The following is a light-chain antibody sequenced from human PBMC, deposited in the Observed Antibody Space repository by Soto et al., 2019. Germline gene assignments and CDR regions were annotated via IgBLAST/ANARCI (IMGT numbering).Light chain of an antibody. CDR2: KDS. V-gene: IGLV3-25*03. J-gene: IGLJ2*01. Sequence: SYELTQPPSVSVSPGQTARITCSGDALPKQYAYWYQQKPGQAPVLVIYKDSERPSGISERFSGSSSGTTVTLTISGVQAEDEAGYYCQSADNGATYHVVFGGGTQLTVL. CDR3: QSADNGATYHVV. CDR1: ALPKQY.